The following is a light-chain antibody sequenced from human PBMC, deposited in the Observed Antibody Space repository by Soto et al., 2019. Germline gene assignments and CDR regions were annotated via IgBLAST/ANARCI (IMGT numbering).Light chain of an antibody. CDR3: KQYDSFSVT. J-gene: IGKJ1*01. V-gene: IGKV1-5*01. CDR1: QTISSW. CDR2: DVS. Sequence: DIQMTQSPSTLSGSVGDRVTITCRASQTISSWLAWYQQKPGKAPKLLIYDVSALKRGVPPRFSGSGSGTEFTPTISSLQPEDFATYYCKQYDSFSVTFGQGNKVDIK.